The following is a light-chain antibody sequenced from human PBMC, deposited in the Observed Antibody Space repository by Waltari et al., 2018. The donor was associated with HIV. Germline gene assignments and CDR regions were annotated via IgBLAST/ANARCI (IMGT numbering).Light chain of an antibody. Sequence: QSVLTQPPSASGTPGQKVTISCSGGTANIGANFVFWFQPFPGTAPKLLIYGDNLRHSGVPARFSGSKSGTSASLTISGLRSDDEAHYFCAVLDDTLGGGVFGGGTKLTVL. J-gene: IGLJ2*01. CDR2: GDN. CDR3: AVLDDTLGGGV. V-gene: IGLV1-47*01. CDR1: TANIGANF.